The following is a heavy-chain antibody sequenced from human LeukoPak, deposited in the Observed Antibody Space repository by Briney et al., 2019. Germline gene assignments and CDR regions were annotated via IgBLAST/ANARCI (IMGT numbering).Heavy chain of an antibody. CDR1: GGSISSSSYY. D-gene: IGHD6-13*01. Sequence: PSETLSLTCTVSGGSISSSSYYWGWIRQPPGKGLEWIGSIYYSGSTYYNPSLKSRVTISVDTSKNQFSLKLSSVTAADTAVYYCARDLGSSWYGGYGIDYWGQGTLVTVSS. CDR3: ARDLGSSWYGGYGIDY. J-gene: IGHJ4*02. CDR2: IYYSGST. V-gene: IGHV4-39*07.